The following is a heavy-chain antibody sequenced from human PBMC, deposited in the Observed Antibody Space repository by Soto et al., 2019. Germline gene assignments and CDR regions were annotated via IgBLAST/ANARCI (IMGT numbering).Heavy chain of an antibody. CDR1: GDSVSTNSAT. CDR3: ARLIGTSWLDS. Sequence: QVQLQQSGPGLVKPSQTLSLTCAISGDSVSTNSATWDWISQSPSRGLEWLGRTYYRSNWYNDYAVAVKGRITINPDTSNKQLSLQLNSVTPDDTAVYYCARLIGTSWLDSWGQGTMVTVSS. V-gene: IGHV6-1*01. J-gene: IGHJ5*01. CDR2: TYYRSNWYN. D-gene: IGHD2-2*01.